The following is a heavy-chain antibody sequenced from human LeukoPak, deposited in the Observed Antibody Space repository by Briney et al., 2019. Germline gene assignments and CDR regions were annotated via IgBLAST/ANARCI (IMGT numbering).Heavy chain of an antibody. Sequence: PSETLSLTCAVYGGSFSGYYWSWIRQPPGKGLEWIGEINHSGSTNYNPSLKSRVTISVDTSKNQFSLKLSSVTAADKAVYYCARVKGLWFGESRFDYWGQGTLVTVSS. J-gene: IGHJ4*02. CDR3: ARVKGLWFGESRFDY. CDR2: INHSGST. D-gene: IGHD3-10*01. V-gene: IGHV4-34*01. CDR1: GGSFSGYY.